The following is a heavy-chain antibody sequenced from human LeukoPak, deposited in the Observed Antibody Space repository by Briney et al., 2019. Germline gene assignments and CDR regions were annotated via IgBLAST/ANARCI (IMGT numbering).Heavy chain of an antibody. J-gene: IGHJ3*02. Sequence: SETLSLTCTVSGGSISSYHWSWIRQPPGKGLEWIGYIYYSGSTNYNPSLKSRVTISVDTSKNQFSLKLSSVTAADTAVYYCASLQWELLDDAFDIWGQGTMVTVSS. V-gene: IGHV4-59*01. CDR1: GGSISSYH. CDR2: IYYSGST. D-gene: IGHD1-26*01. CDR3: ASLQWELLDDAFDI.